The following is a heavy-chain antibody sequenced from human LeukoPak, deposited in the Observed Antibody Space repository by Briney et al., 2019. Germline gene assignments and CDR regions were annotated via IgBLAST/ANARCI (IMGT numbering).Heavy chain of an antibody. CDR1: GFTFSSFA. CDR2: ISGSGGGT. CDR3: AKTGDYYDSSGYPPFDY. J-gene: IGHJ4*02. Sequence: GGSLRLSCAASGFTFSSFAMTWVRQAPGKGLEWVSGISGSGGGTYYADSVRGRFTISRDNSKNTLYLQMNSLRAEDTAVYYCAKTGDYYDSSGYPPFDYWGQGTLVTVSS. D-gene: IGHD3-22*01. V-gene: IGHV3-23*01.